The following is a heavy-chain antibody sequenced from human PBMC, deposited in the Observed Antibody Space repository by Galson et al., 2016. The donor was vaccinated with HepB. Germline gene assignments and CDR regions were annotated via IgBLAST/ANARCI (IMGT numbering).Heavy chain of an antibody. CDR1: GYTFDGFY. J-gene: IGHJ3*01. V-gene: IGHV1-2*02. Sequence: SVKVSCKASGYTFDGFYIHWVRQAPGQGLQWMGWVNPQNGGRNYAETFQDRVTMTRDTSINTVYMELTSLTSDDTAVYYCASDVVAVPGDPEAFDAWGPGTMVTVSS. CDR2: VNPQNGGR. CDR3: ASDVVAVPGDPEAFDA. D-gene: IGHD2-21*01.